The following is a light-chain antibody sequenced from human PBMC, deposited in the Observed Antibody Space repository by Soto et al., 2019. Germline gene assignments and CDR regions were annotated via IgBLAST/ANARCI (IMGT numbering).Light chain of an antibody. J-gene: IGKJ1*01. Sequence: IQMTQSPSSLSASVGDSVTITCRASQSISSYLNWYQQKPGKAPKLLIYAASSLQSGVPSRFSGSGSGTDFTLTISSLQPEDFATYYCQQSYSTPWTVGQGTKVDIK. V-gene: IGKV1-39*01. CDR2: AAS. CDR3: QQSYSTPWT. CDR1: QSISSY.